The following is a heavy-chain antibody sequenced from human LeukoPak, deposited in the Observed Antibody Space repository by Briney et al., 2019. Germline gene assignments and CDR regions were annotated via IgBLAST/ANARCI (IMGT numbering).Heavy chain of an antibody. J-gene: IGHJ5*02. CDR3: ARLIAARPGWFDP. CDR1: GGSISSYY. D-gene: IGHD6-6*01. Sequence: SETLSLTCTVSGGSISSYYWSWIRQPPGKGLEWIGYIYTSGSTNYNPSLKSRVTISVDTSKNQFSLKLSSVTAADTAVYYCARLIAARPGWFDPLGQGTLVTVSS. CDR2: IYTSGST. V-gene: IGHV4-4*09.